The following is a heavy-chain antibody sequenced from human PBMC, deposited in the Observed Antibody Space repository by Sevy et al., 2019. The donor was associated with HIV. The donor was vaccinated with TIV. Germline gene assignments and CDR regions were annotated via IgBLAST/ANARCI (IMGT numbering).Heavy chain of an antibody. V-gene: IGHV4-59*12. CDR3: ARLNRIRLWDRYFDL. CDR1: GGSISSYY. D-gene: IGHD5-18*01. J-gene: IGHJ2*01. CDR2: IYYSGST. Sequence: SETLSLTCTVSGGSISSYYWSWIRQPPGKGLEWIGYIYYSGSTNYNPSLKSRVTISVDTSKNQFSLKLSSVTAADTAVYYWARLNRIRLWDRYFDLWGRGTLVTVSS.